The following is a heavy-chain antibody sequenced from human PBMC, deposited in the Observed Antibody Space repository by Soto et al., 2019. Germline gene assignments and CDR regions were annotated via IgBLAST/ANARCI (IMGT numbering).Heavy chain of an antibody. V-gene: IGHV1-69*13. CDR1: GGTFSSYA. CDR3: ARGRYCGGDCYSRYFDY. J-gene: IGHJ4*02. Sequence: SVKVSCKASGGTFSSYAISWVRQAPGQGLEWMGGIIPIFGTANYAQKFQGRVTITADESTSTAYMELSSLRSEDTAVYYCARGRYCGGDCYSRYFDYWGQGTLVTVSS. D-gene: IGHD2-21*02. CDR2: IIPIFGTA.